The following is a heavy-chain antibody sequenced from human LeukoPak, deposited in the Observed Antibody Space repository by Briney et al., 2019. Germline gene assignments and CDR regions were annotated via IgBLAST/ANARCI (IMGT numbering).Heavy chain of an antibody. CDR1: GFTFSRYW. Sequence: GGSLRLSCAASGFTFSRYWMHWVRQAPGKGLEWVGRIKSKTDGGTTDYAAPVKGRFTISRDDSKNTLYLQMNSLKTEDTAVYYCTPDVRSYYEYWGQGTLVTVSS. CDR3: TPDVRSYYEY. V-gene: IGHV3-15*01. J-gene: IGHJ4*02. CDR2: IKSKTDGGTT.